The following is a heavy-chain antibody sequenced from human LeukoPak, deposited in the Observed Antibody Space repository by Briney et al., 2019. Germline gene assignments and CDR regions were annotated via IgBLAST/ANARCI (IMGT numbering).Heavy chain of an antibody. D-gene: IGHD3-10*01. CDR1: GYIFTSYG. CDR3: ARVYYSGSGSYYLTDR. J-gene: IGHJ5*02. V-gene: IGHV1-18*01. CDR2: INTYNGHT. Sequence: ASVKVSCKASGYIFTSYGFTWVRQAPGQGLECMGWINTYNGHTDYAQKLQGRVTMTTDTSTRTAYMELRSLRSDDTAVYCCARVYYSGSGSYYLTDRWGQGTPVTVSS.